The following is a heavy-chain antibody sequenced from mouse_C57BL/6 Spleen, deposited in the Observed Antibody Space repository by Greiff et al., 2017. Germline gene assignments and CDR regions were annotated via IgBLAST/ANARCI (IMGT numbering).Heavy chain of an antibody. V-gene: IGHV1-69*01. CDR3: ARGDYYGSSYGD. D-gene: IGHD1-1*01. CDR1: GYTFTSYW. CDR2: IDPSDSYT. Sequence: QVQLQQSGAELVMPGASVKLSCKASGYTFTSYWMHWVKQRPGQGLEWIGEIDPSDSYTNYNQKFKGKSTLTVDKSSSTAYMQLSSLTSEDSAVYYCARGDYYGSSYGDWGQGTTLTVSS. J-gene: IGHJ2*01.